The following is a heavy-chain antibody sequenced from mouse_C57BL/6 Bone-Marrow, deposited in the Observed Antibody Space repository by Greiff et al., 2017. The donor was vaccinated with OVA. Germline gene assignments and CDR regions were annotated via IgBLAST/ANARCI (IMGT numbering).Heavy chain of an antibody. CDR3: ASPNWDFAY. V-gene: IGHV1-39*01. CDR1: GYPFTDYN. Sequence: VQLQQSGPEPVKPGASVKISRKASGYPFTDYNMNRVKQRTGKSLEWIGVIYPNYGITSYNQKFKGKATLTVDQSSSTAYMQLNSLTSEGAAVYYCASPNWDFAYWGQGTLVTVSA. CDR2: IYPNYGIT. J-gene: IGHJ3*01. D-gene: IGHD4-1*02.